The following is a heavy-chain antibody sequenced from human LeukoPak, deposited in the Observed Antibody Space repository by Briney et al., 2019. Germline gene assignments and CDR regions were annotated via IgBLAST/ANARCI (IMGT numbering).Heavy chain of an antibody. CDR1: GGSISSSSYY. CDR3: APIAAAGTEYWFDP. Sequence: PSETLFLTCTVSGGSISSSSYYWGWIRQPPGKGLEWIGSIYYSGSTYYNPSLKSRVTISVDTSKNQFSLKLSSVTAADTAVYYCAPIAAAGTEYWFDPWGQGTLVTVSS. CDR2: IYYSGST. J-gene: IGHJ5*02. D-gene: IGHD6-13*01. V-gene: IGHV4-39*01.